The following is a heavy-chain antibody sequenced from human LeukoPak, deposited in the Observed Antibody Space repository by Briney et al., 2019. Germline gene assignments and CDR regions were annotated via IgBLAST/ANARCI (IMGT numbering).Heavy chain of an antibody. CDR1: GGSVSSGSYY. D-gene: IGHD6-19*01. Sequence: SEALSLTCTVSGGSVSSGSYYWSWIRQPPGKGLEWIGYIYYSGSTNYNPSLKSRVTISVDTSKNQFSLKLSSVTAADTAVYYCARVHGGWDYYFDYWGQGTLVTVSS. J-gene: IGHJ4*02. V-gene: IGHV4-61*01. CDR3: ARVHGGWDYYFDY. CDR2: IYYSGST.